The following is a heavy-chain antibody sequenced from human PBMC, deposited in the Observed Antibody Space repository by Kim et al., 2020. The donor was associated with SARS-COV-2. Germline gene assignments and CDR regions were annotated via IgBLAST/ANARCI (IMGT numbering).Heavy chain of an antibody. D-gene: IGHD2-15*01. CDR1: GYSFTSYW. V-gene: IGHV5-51*01. J-gene: IGHJ6*02. Sequence: GESLKISCKGSGYSFTSYWIGWVRQMPGKGLEWMGIIYPGDSDTRYSPSFQGQVTISADKSISTAYLQWSSLKASDTAMYYCARFGRCSGGSCYSLPRLYYYYGMDVWGQGTTVTVSS. CDR2: IYPGDSDT. CDR3: ARFGRCSGGSCYSLPRLYYYYGMDV.